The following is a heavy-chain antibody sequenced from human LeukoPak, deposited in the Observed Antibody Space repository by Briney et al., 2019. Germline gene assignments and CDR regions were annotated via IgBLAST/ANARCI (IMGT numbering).Heavy chain of an antibody. J-gene: IGHJ4*02. D-gene: IGHD2-15*01. CDR2: IYYSGST. V-gene: IGHV4-59*01. CDR1: GGSISGYY. CDR3: ARDSGSNFDY. Sequence: SETLSLDCTVSGGSISGYYWNWIRQPPGKGLEWIGYIYYSGSTNYNPSLKSRVTMSLDTSKNQFSLKLSSVTAADTAVYHCARDSGSNFDYWGQGTLVTVSP.